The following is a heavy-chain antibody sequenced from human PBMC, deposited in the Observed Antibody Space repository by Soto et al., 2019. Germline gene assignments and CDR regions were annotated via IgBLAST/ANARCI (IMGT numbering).Heavy chain of an antibody. CDR3: AISYDSPGGP. CDR2: IKGDGSAK. J-gene: IGHJ5*02. V-gene: IGHV3-7*01. Sequence: EVHLVESGGGLVQPGGSLRLSCAASGFTFSSQWMSWVRQTPGKGLEWVANIKGDGSAKFYVDSVRGRFTISRDNAKNSLYLQMNSLRVEDTAVYYCAISYDSPGGPWGQGTQVTVSS. CDR1: GFTFSSQW. D-gene: IGHD3-3*01.